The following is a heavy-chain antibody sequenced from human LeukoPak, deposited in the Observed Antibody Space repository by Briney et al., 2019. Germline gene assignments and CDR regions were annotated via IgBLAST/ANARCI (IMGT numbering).Heavy chain of an antibody. V-gene: IGHV3-30*18. CDR1: GFTFSSYG. CDR3: AKDLYYYDSSGYFFDR. D-gene: IGHD3-22*01. Sequence: PGGSLRLSCAASGFTFSSYGMHWVRQAPGKGLEWVAVISYDGSNKYYADSVKGRFTISRDNSKNTLYLQMNSLRAEDMAVYYCAKDLYYYDSSGYFFDRWGQGTLVTVSS. CDR2: ISYDGSNK. J-gene: IGHJ4*02.